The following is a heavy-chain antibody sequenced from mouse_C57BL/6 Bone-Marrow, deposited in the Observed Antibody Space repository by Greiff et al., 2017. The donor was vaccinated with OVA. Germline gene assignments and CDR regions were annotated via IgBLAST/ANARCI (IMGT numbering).Heavy chain of an antibody. D-gene: IGHD2-10*01. CDR2: IFPGSGST. CDR3: ARAYYGNYGAMDY. V-gene: IGHV1-75*01. CDR1: GYTFTDYY. J-gene: IGHJ4*01. Sequence: QVQLKESGPELVKPGASVKISCKASGYTFTDYYINWVKQRPGQGLEWIGWIFPGSGSTYYNEKFKGKATLTVDKSSSTAYMLLSSLTSEDSAVYFCARAYYGNYGAMDYWGQGTSVTVSS.